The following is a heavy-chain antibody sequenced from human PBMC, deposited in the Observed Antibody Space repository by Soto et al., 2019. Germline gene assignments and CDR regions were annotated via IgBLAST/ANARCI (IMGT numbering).Heavy chain of an antibody. J-gene: IGHJ4*02. CDR3: TRDLTGYCSSTSCYEADY. CDR2: IRSKAYGGTT. Sequence: GGSLRLSCTASGFTFGDYAMSWFRQAPGKGLEWVGFIRSKAYGGTTEYAASVKGRFTISRDDSKSIAYLQMNSLKTEDTAVYYCTRDLTGYCSSTSCYEADYWGQGTLVTVSS. D-gene: IGHD2-2*01. V-gene: IGHV3-49*03. CDR1: GFTFGDYA.